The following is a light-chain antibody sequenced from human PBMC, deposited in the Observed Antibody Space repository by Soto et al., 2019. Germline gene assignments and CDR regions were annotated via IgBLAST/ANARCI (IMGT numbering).Light chain of an antibody. Sequence: SSELTQPPSVSVAPGRTAIITCGGSKVGSKSVHWYQQKPRQAPVLVNYYDVDRPSGIPERFSGSNSGDTATLTIASVEAGDEADYYCQVWDGSTHHLVFGGGTKLTVL. CDR1: KVGSKS. CDR3: QVWDGSTHHLV. V-gene: IGLV3-21*04. CDR2: YDV. J-gene: IGLJ3*02.